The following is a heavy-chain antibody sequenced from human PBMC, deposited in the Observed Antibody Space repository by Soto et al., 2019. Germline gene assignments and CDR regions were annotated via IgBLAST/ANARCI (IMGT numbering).Heavy chain of an antibody. CDR3: AKDICDSSAGRIDY. CDR2: ISGSGGST. J-gene: IGHJ4*02. D-gene: IGHD3-22*01. V-gene: IGHV3-23*01. Sequence: GGSLRLSCAASGFTFSSYAMSWVRQAPGKGLEWVSAISGSGGSTYYADSVKGRFTISRDNSKNTLYLQMNSLRAEDTAVYYCAKDICDSSAGRIDYWGQGTLDIVSS. CDR1: GFTFSSYA.